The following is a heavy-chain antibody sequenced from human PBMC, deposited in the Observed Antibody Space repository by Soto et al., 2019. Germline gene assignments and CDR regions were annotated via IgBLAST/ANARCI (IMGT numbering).Heavy chain of an antibody. CDR2: ISGTSDYI. Sequence: GGSLRLSCVASGFTFRSSSMNWVRQAPGKGLEWVSSISGTSDYIDYADSVKGRFTVSRDNAKNSLYLQMNSLRAEDTAVYYCARENTMVRGGDYYYGMDVWGQGTTVTVSS. D-gene: IGHD3-10*01. J-gene: IGHJ6*02. V-gene: IGHV3-21*04. CDR1: GFTFRSSS. CDR3: ARENTMVRGGDYYYGMDV.